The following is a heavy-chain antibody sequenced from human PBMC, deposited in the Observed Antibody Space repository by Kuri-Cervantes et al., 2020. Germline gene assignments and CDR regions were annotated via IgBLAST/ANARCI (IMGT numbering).Heavy chain of an antibody. V-gene: IGHV4-59*12. CDR1: GGSISSYY. CDR3: ARGRGVEATFYKYYAMDV. J-gene: IGHJ6*02. Sequence: SETLSLTCTVSGGSISSYYWSWIRQPPGKGLEWIGYIYYSGSTNYNPSLKSRVTISIDTSKNQFSLKLSSVTAADTAVYYCARGRGVEATFYKYYAMDVWGQGTTVTVSS. CDR2: IYYSGST. D-gene: IGHD2/OR15-2a*01.